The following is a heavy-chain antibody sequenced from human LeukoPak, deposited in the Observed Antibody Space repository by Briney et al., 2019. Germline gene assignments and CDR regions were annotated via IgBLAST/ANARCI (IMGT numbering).Heavy chain of an antibody. J-gene: IGHJ4*02. V-gene: IGHV3-11*04. CDR1: GFTFSDYY. Sequence: GGSLRLSCAASGFTFSDYYMSWIRQAPGKGLEWISYISNSGTAIHYEDSVKGRFTISRDNAKNSLYLQMNSLRAEDTAVYYCAREGAAAGSGYYFDYWGQGTLVAVSS. CDR3: AREGAAAGSGYYFDY. CDR2: ISNSGTAI. D-gene: IGHD6-13*01.